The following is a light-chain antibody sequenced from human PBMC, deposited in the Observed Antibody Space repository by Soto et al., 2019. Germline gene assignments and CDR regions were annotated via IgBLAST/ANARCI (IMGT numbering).Light chain of an antibody. Sequence: DTQMTQSPSSVPASVGDRVTITCQASEDINTNLNWYQQKEGEAPNLLIYDASNLETGVPSRFSGRRSGTDFSLTINSLQPEDLGTYYCQQFHNLPYTFGQGTKL. CDR3: QQFHNLPYT. CDR2: DAS. CDR1: EDINTN. V-gene: IGKV1-33*01. J-gene: IGKJ2*01.